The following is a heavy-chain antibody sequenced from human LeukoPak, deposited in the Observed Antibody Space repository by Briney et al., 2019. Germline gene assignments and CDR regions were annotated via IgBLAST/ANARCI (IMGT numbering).Heavy chain of an antibody. J-gene: IGHJ4*02. V-gene: IGHV4-39*07. CDR2: IFYSGNT. CDR3: ARSYYYGSGSYYDY. CDR1: GGSISSSSDY. Sequence: PSETLTLTCTVSGGSISSSSDYWGWIRQPPGKGLEWIGSIFYSGNTHYSPSLKSRVTISLDTSKTQFSLRLSSVTAADTAVYYCARSYYYGSGSYYDYWGQGTLVTVSS. D-gene: IGHD3-10*01.